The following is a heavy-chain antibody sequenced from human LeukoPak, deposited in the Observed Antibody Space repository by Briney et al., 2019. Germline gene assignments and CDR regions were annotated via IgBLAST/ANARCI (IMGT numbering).Heavy chain of an antibody. Sequence: TGGSLRLSCAASGFRFSSYSMSWVRQAPGKGLEWVGFIRSKAYGGTTEYAASVKGRFTISRDDSKSIAYLQMNSLKTEDTAVYYCTREGPITGYASLDYWGQGTLVTVSS. J-gene: IGHJ4*02. CDR3: TREGPITGYASLDY. V-gene: IGHV3-49*04. CDR2: IRSKAYGGTT. D-gene: IGHD1-14*01. CDR1: GFRFSSYS.